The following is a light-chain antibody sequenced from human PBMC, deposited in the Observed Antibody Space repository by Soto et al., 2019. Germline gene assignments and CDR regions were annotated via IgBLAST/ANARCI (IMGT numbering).Light chain of an antibody. CDR2: AAS. V-gene: IGKV1-5*01. CDR3: QQYYSYPRT. CDR1: QSVSGW. J-gene: IGKJ1*01. Sequence: IQMTQSPSTLSSSVGDTFTVTCRASQSVSGWLAWYQQKPGKAPKLLIYAASTLQSGVPSRFSGSGSGTDFTLTISCLQSEDFATYYCQQYYSYPRTVGQGAKVDIK.